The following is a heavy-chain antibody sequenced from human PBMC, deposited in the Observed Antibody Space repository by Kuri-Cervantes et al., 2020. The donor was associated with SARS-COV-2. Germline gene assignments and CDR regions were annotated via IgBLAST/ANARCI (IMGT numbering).Heavy chain of an antibody. CDR3: ATGVPTRLFGEELKNDAFDI. J-gene: IGHJ3*02. CDR2: FDPEDGET. V-gene: IGHV1-24*01. CDR1: GYILPELS. D-gene: IGHD3-10*01. Sequence: ASVKVSCKVPGYILPELSMHWVRQAPGKGLEWMGGFDPEDGETIYAQKFQGRVTMTEDTSTDTAHMELSSLRSEDTAVYYCATGVPTRLFGEELKNDAFDIWGQGTTVTVSS.